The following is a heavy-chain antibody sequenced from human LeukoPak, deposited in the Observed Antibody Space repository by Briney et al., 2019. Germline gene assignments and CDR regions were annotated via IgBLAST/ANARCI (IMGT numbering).Heavy chain of an antibody. Sequence: GRSLRLSCAASGFTFSSYGMHWVRQAPGKGLDWVTVISSDGADKYFADSVRGRFTISRDNSANTLYLEMISLRAEDTAVYYCAKDRSATYFGMDVWGQGTTVTVSS. D-gene: IGHD2-15*01. CDR2: ISSDGADK. J-gene: IGHJ6*02. V-gene: IGHV3-30*18. CDR1: GFTFSSYG. CDR3: AKDRSATYFGMDV.